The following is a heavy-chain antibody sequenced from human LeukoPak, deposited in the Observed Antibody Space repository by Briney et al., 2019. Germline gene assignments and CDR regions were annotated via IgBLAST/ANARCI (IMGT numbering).Heavy chain of an antibody. J-gene: IGHJ4*02. V-gene: IGHV3-23*01. D-gene: IGHD6-19*01. CDR1: GFTFSSYA. CDR2: ISGSGGST. Sequence: PGRSLRLSCAASGFTFSSYAMSWVRQAPGKGLEWVSAISGSGGSTYYADSVKGRFTISRDNSKNTLYLQMNSLRAEDTAVYYCAKGSYGVAVAGYYFDYRGQGTLVTVSS. CDR3: AKGSYGVAVAGYYFDY.